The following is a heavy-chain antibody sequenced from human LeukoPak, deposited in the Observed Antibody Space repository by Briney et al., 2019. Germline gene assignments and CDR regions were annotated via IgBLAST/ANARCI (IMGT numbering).Heavy chain of an antibody. Sequence: GGSLRLSCAVSGITLSNYGMSWVRQAPGKGLEWVSAISGSGGSTYYADSVKGRFTISRDNSKNTLYLQMNSLRAEDTALYYCAKTYSVGYYDYVWGSYRLDYWGQGTLVTVSS. J-gene: IGHJ4*02. V-gene: IGHV3-23*01. CDR1: GITLSNYG. CDR3: AKTYSVGYYDYVWGSYRLDY. CDR2: ISGSGGST. D-gene: IGHD3-16*02.